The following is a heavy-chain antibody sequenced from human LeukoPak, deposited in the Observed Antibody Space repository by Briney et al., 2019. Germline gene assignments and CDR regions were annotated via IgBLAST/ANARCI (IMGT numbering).Heavy chain of an antibody. CDR2: FDPGNGKI. J-gene: IGHJ4*02. D-gene: IGHD1-1*01. CDR3: ASPTLATGIIYY. Sequence: ASVKVSCKVSGNTLTELSLHWVRQAPGKGLEWMGGFDPGNGKIIYAQKFQGRVTITADKSTSTAYMELSSLRSEDTAVYYCASPTLATGIIYYWGQGTLVTVSS. CDR1: GNTLTELS. V-gene: IGHV1-24*01.